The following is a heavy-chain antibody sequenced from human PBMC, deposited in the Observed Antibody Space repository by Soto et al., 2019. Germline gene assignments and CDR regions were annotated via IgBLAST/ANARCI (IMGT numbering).Heavy chain of an antibody. CDR3: ARSSRYDSSY. Sequence: SETLSLTCTVSGGSISSSSYYWGWIRQPPGKGLEWVGSIYYSGSTYYNPSLKSRVTISVDTSKNQFSLKLSSVTAADTAVYYCARSSRYDSSYWGQGTLVTVSS. D-gene: IGHD3-22*01. CDR2: IYYSGST. J-gene: IGHJ4*02. V-gene: IGHV4-39*01. CDR1: GGSISSSSYY.